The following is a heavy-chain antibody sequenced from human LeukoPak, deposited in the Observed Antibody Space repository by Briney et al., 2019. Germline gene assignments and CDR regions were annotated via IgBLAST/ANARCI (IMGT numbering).Heavy chain of an antibody. J-gene: IGHJ6*02. D-gene: IGHD6-13*01. V-gene: IGHV4-59*08. CDR1: GGSISSYY. CDR2: IYYSGST. Sequence: SETLSLTCTVSGGSISSYYWSWIRLPPGKGLEWIGYIYYSGSTNYNPSLKSRVTISVDTSKNQFSLKLSSVTAADTAVYYCARLSSPRYYYYYYGMDVWGQGTTVTVSS. CDR3: ARLSSPRYYYYYYGMDV.